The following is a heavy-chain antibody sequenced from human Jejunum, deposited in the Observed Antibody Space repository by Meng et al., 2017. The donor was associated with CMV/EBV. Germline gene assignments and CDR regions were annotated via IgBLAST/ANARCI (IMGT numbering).Heavy chain of an antibody. V-gene: IGHV3-33*06. CDR3: AKDHCGGDCYNSGWFDP. CDR2: IWYDGSNT. D-gene: IGHD2-21*01. Sequence: TFNSKGMHGVRQTPGKGLEWLTVIWYDGSNTYYADSVKGRFIISRDNSRNTLYLQMNSLTVEDTAVYYCAKDHCGGDCYNSGWFDPWGQGTLVTVSS. J-gene: IGHJ5*02. CDR1: TFNSKG.